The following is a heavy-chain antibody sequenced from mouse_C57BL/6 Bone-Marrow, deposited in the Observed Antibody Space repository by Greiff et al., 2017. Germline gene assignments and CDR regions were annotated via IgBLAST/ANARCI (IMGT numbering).Heavy chain of an antibody. J-gene: IGHJ1*03. Sequence: EVQGVESGGGLVQPGGSLSLSCAASGFTFTDYYMSWVRQPPGKALEWLGFIRNKANVYTTEYSASVKGRFTISRDNSQSILYLQMNALRAEDSATYYCERSPHITTVVAHWYFDVWGTGTTVTVSS. D-gene: IGHD1-1*01. CDR3: ERSPHITTVVAHWYFDV. V-gene: IGHV7-3*01. CDR1: GFTFTDYY. CDR2: IRNKANVYTT.